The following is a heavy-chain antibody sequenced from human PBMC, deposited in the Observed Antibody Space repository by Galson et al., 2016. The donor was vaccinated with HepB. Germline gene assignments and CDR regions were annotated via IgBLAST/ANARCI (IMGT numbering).Heavy chain of an antibody. Sequence: SLRLSCAASGFTFRNYWMSWVRQAPGKGLEWVAHVSQDSNSKYYVDSVKGRFIISRDNAETSLYLQMNSLRVEDTAIYYCVRVGYYNWNTESWGQGALVTVSS. CDR3: VRVGYYNWNTES. V-gene: IGHV3-7*03. J-gene: IGHJ4*02. CDR2: VSQDSNSK. CDR1: GFTFRNYW. D-gene: IGHD1-20*01.